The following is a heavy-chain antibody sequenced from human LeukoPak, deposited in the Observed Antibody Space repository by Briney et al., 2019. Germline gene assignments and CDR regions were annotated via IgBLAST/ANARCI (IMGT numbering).Heavy chain of an antibody. D-gene: IGHD3-16*02. J-gene: IGHJ4*02. V-gene: IGHV4-61*08. CDR2: IYYSGST. CDR1: GGSISSGGYS. CDR3: ARDKLSYDYVWGSYRHTFDY. Sequence: PSETLSLTCAVSGGSISSGGYSWSWIRQPPGKGLEWIGYIYYSGSTNYNPSLKSRVTISVDTSKNQLSLKLSSVTAADTAVYYCARDKLSYDYVWGSYRHTFDYWGQGTLVTVSS.